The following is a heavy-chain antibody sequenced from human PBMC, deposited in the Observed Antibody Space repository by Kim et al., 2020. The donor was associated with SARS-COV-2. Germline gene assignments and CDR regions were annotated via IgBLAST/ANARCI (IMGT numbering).Heavy chain of an antibody. J-gene: IGHJ4*02. Sequence: NPSHKSRVTMSVDTSKNQFSLRLSSVTAVDTAVYYCASVYGSGSYAYFDYWGQGTLVTVSS. D-gene: IGHD3-10*01. CDR3: ASVYGSGSYAYFDY. V-gene: IGHV4-28*01.